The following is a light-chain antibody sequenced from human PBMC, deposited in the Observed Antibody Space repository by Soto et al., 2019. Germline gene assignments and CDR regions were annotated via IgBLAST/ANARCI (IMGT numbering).Light chain of an antibody. V-gene: IGKV1-27*01. J-gene: IGKJ3*01. CDR1: QRINNY. CDR3: QRDGRVPV. CDR2: AAS. Sequence: DIPMTQPPSSLSASVGDRVTSTCRASQRINNYAAWYQQKPGKHPKLLIYAASTLQSGVPSQVRGGDSGTDFNLHINSLQPEDVATYSCQRDGRVPVFGAGIKVDIK.